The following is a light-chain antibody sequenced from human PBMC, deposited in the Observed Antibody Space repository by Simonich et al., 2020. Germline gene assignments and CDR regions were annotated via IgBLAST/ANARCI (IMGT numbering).Light chain of an antibody. CDR3: QQFNSYPIT. Sequence: IVMTQSPDSLSASVGDRVTTTCRASQGISSALAWYQQKPGQAPKLLIYDSSSLERGFPSRFSGSGSGTDFTLTISSLQPEDFATYYCQQFNSYPITFGPGTKVDIK. CDR2: DSS. J-gene: IGKJ3*01. V-gene: IGKV1-13*02. CDR1: QGISSA.